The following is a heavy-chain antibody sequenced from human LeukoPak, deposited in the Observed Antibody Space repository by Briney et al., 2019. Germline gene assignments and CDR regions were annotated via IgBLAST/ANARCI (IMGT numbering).Heavy chain of an antibody. D-gene: IGHD6-19*01. J-gene: IGHJ2*01. V-gene: IGHV3-23*01. CDR3: AKVLIAVPWKVPPNRYFDL. Sequence: GGSLRLSCAASGFTFSSYAMNWVRQAPGKGLEWVSAISGSGGNTYYADSVKGRFTLSRDNSKNTLYLQMNSLRAEDTAVYYCAKVLIAVPWKVPPNRYFDLWGRGTLVTVSS. CDR1: GFTFSSYA. CDR2: ISGSGGNT.